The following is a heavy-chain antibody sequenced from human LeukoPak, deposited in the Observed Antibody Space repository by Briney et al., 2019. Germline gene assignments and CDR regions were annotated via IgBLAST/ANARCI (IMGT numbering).Heavy chain of an antibody. CDR2: IYYSGST. Sequence: SETLSLTCTVSGGSISSYYWSWIRQPPGKGLEWIGYIYYSGSTNYNPSLKSRVTISVDTSNNQFSLKLSSVTAADTAVYYCARGPSPYCSSTSCKDWFDPWGQGTLVTVSS. CDR1: GGSISSYY. V-gene: IGHV4-59*01. J-gene: IGHJ5*02. CDR3: ARGPSPYCSSTSCKDWFDP. D-gene: IGHD2-2*01.